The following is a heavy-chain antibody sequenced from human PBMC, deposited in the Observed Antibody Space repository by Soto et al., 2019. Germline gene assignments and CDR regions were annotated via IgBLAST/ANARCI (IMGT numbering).Heavy chain of an antibody. CDR3: TREGVTMIRGIIYDYYGMDV. J-gene: IGHJ6*02. CDR1: GDSVSSNSAA. CDR2: TYYKSKWYN. D-gene: IGHD3-10*01. V-gene: IGHV6-1*01. Sequence: SQTLSLTCAISGDSVSSNSAAWNWIGQSPSRGLEWLGRTYYKSKWYNDYAVSVKSRITIRPDTSKNQFSLQLNSVTPEDTAVYYCTREGVTMIRGIIYDYYGMDVWGQGTTVTVSS.